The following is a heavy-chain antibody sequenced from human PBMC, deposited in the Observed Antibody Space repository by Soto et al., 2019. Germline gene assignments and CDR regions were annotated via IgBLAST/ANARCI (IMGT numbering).Heavy chain of an antibody. J-gene: IGHJ6*02. CDR3: ARAGGYYYESSGYMSYYYGMDV. Sequence: QVQLVQSGAEVKKPGASVKVSCKASGYTFTSYGISWVRQAPGQGLEWMGWISAYNGNTNYAQKLQGRVTMTTDTSTSTAYMELRSLRSDNTAVYYCARAGGYYYESSGYMSYYYGMDVWGQGTTVTVSS. D-gene: IGHD3-22*01. CDR1: GYTFTSYG. V-gene: IGHV1-18*01. CDR2: ISAYNGNT.